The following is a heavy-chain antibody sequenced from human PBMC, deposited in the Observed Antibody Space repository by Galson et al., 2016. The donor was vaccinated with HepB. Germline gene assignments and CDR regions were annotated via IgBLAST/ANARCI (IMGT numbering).Heavy chain of an antibody. CDR1: GDSVSSKSAA. Sequence: CAISGDSVSSKSAAWNWIRQSPSRGLEWLGRTYYRSKWYNDYALSVKSRITINPDTSKNQFSLQLNSVTPEDTAVCYCARVRSGYSGYANPYYYGMDVWGQGTTVTVAS. J-gene: IGHJ6*02. D-gene: IGHD5-12*01. CDR2: TYYRSKWYN. V-gene: IGHV6-1*01. CDR3: ARVRSGYSGYANPYYYGMDV.